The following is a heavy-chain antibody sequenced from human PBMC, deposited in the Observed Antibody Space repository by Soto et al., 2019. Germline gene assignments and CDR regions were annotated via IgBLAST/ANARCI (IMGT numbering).Heavy chain of an antibody. CDR1: GYTFASYD. CDR3: ARSDGYDFNWLDS. Sequence: QVQLVQSGAEVKTPGASVKVSCKASGYTFASYDINWVRQAPGQGLEWMGWRNPNSGNTGFAQKFQGRLTLTRDPALTIAHMELSSLGNEDTAVYYCARSDGYDFNWLDSWGQGTLVTVS. J-gene: IGHJ5*01. CDR2: RNPNSGNT. V-gene: IGHV1-8*01. D-gene: IGHD2-21*01.